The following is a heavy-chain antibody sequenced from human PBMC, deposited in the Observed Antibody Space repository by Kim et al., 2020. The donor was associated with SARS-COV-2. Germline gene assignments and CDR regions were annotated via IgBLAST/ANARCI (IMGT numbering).Heavy chain of an antibody. J-gene: IGHJ4*02. D-gene: IGHD1-26*01. CDR3: AKDPSGSYANYFDY. Sequence: ADSVKGRFTISRENSKNALYLQMNSLRTEDTALYYCAKDPSGSYANYFDYWGQGTLVTVSS. V-gene: IGHV3-43*01.